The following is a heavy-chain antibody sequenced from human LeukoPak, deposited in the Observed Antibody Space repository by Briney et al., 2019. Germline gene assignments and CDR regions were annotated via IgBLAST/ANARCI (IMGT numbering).Heavy chain of an antibody. Sequence: GGSLRLSCAASGFTLSSYAMSWVRRAPGKGLEWVSAISGSGGSTYYADSVKGRFTISRDNSKNTLYLQMNSLRAEDTAVYYCAKDRGYSSSSSWFDPWGQGTLVTVSS. D-gene: IGHD6-13*01. CDR2: ISGSGGST. CDR3: AKDRGYSSSSSWFDP. J-gene: IGHJ5*02. CDR1: GFTLSSYA. V-gene: IGHV3-23*01.